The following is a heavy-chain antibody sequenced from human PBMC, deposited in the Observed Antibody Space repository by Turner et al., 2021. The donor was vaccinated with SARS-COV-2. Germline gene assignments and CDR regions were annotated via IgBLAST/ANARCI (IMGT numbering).Heavy chain of an antibody. Sequence: VKLVQSGGGWVQPGWSLRLSCAASGFTFSSYTMNWVRQAPGKGLELIALITGNGDKIYDADSVRGRLTISRDNAKTSLFLQMNNLRAEDTAVYYCTSIVGASWGQGSLVTVSS. CDR3: TSIVGAS. V-gene: IGHV3-48*01. CDR1: GFTFSSYT. J-gene: IGHJ4*02. D-gene: IGHD1-26*01. CDR2: ITGNGDKI.